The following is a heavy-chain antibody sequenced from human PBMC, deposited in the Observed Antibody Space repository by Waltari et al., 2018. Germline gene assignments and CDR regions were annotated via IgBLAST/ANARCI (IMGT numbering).Heavy chain of an antibody. CDR3: AKDKYYYFWSGHPYFDL. J-gene: IGHJ2*01. Sequence: EGQLVESGGGLVKPGRSLRRSCAASGFTLDDYAMHWVRQDGGKCLEWVSGIRWNSGSIGYADSVKGRFTISRDNAKNSLYLQMNSLRADDTALYYCAKDKYYYFWSGHPYFDLWGRGTLVTVSS. CDR2: IRWNSGSI. CDR1: GFTLDDYA. V-gene: IGHV3-9*01. D-gene: IGHD3-3*01.